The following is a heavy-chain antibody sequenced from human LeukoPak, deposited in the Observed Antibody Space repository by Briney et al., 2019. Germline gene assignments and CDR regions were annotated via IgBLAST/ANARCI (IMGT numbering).Heavy chain of an antibody. CDR2: MDPNSGNT. CDR3: ARYSSSLGVDY. Sequence: ASVKVSCKASGNTFTSYDINWVRQATGQGLEWMGWMDPNSGNTGYAQKFQGRVTITRNTSISTAYMELSSLRSEDTAVYYCARYSSSLGVDYWGQGTLVTVSS. CDR1: GNTFTSYD. V-gene: IGHV1-8*03. D-gene: IGHD6-6*01. J-gene: IGHJ4*02.